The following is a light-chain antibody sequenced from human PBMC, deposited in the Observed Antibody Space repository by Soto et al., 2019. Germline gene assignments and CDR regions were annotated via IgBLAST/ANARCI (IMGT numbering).Light chain of an antibody. CDR3: QQYDVYWS. Sequence: DIQMTQSPSILSASVGDRVTITCRASRSVSSWLAWYQQKPGKAPNLLIYTASTLDSGVPSRFSGSGSGTEFTLTINSLKPDDVATYYCQQYDVYWSFGQGTKVDIK. J-gene: IGKJ1*01. CDR1: RSVSSW. V-gene: IGKV1-5*03. CDR2: TAS.